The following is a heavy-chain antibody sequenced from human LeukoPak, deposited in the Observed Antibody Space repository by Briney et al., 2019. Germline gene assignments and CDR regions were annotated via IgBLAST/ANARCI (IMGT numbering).Heavy chain of an antibody. D-gene: IGHD3-9*01. Sequence: SETLSLTCAVYGGSFNGYYWSWIRQPPGKGLEWIGSIYYSGRTYYNSSLKSRVTISVDTSKNQFSLKVTSVTAADTAVYYCASAYYDILGGHFDYWGQGTLVTVSS. CDR1: GGSFNGYY. V-gene: IGHV4-34*01. J-gene: IGHJ4*02. CDR2: IYYSGRT. CDR3: ASAYYDILGGHFDY.